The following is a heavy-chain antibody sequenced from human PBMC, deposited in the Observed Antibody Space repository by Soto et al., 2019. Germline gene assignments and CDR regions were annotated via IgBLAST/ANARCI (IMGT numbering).Heavy chain of an antibody. Sequence: KTSETLSLTCSASGGSISGAYWSWIRQSAGKGLEWLGYVYYTGSNNYSPSLRSGASISVDTSKNEFSLSLSSVTAADTAVYFCSRSVAVPGAHIDYWGQGTQVTVSS. D-gene: IGHD6-19*01. CDR3: SRSVAVPGAHIDY. V-gene: IGHV4-59*01. CDR1: GGSISGAY. J-gene: IGHJ4*02. CDR2: VYYTGSN.